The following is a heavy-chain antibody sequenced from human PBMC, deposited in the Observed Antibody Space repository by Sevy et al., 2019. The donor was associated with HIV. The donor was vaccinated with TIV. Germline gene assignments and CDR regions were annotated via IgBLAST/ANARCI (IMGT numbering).Heavy chain of an antibody. V-gene: IGHV3-23*01. CDR2: ISASGGST. J-gene: IGHJ4*02. CDR1: GFTFSTYA. D-gene: IGHD3-3*01. Sequence: GGSLRLSCAASGFTFSTYAMNWDRQAPAKGLEWVSVISASGGSTDYADSVKGRFTISRDNSKNTLYLQMNSLRAEDTAIYYCARVYDYWSGYFDYWGQGTLVTVSS. CDR3: ARVYDYWSGYFDY.